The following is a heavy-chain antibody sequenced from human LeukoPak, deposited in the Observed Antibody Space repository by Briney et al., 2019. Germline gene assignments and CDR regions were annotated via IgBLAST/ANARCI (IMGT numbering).Heavy chain of an antibody. CDR1: GFTSMNYA. J-gene: IGHJ4*02. D-gene: IGHD6-13*01. V-gene: IGHV3-48*04. CDR3: AKEKDDGVSDY. CDR2: ITGGSSIIT. Sequence: GGSLRLSCATSGFTSMNYAMSWVRQAPGKGLEWLSYITGGSSIITYYADSVKGRFTISRDNAKNSLYLQMNSLRAEDTAVYYCAKEKDDGVSDYWGQGTLVTVSS.